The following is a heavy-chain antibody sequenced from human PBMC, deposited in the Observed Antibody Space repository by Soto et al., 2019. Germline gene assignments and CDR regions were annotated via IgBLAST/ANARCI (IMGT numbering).Heavy chain of an antibody. Sequence: EVQLVESGGGLVRPGGSLRLSCAASGFSFSLYWMTWVRQAPGKGLEWVANIKKDGGEKYYLDSVKGRFTISRDNAKNSVYLQMNSLRVEDTAIYYCVRDNERSGAPGYYYFGMDVWGQGTTVTVSS. J-gene: IGHJ6*02. CDR3: VRDNERSGAPGYYYFGMDV. CDR2: IKKDGGEK. D-gene: IGHD1-1*01. CDR1: GFSFSLYW. V-gene: IGHV3-7*03.